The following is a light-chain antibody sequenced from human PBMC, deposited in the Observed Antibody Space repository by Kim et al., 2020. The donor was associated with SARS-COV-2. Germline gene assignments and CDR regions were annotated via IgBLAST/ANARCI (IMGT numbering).Light chain of an antibody. Sequence: GQRVTISWSGRNSNIGGNSANWYQQFPGAAPRLLIYSTNLRPPGVPDRFSGSTSATSASLAISGLQSEDEAEYYCAAWDDSVNGWVFGGGTQLNVL. V-gene: IGLV1-44*01. CDR3: AAWDDSVNGWV. J-gene: IGLJ3*02. CDR1: NSNIGGNS. CDR2: STN.